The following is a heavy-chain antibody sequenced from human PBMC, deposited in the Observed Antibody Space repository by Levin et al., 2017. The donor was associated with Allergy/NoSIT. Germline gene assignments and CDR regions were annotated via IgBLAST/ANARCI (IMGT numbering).Heavy chain of an antibody. Sequence: GESLKISCAASGFTVSSNYMSWVRQAPGKGLEWVSVIYSGGSTYYADSVKGRFTISRDNSKNTLYLQMNSLRAEDTAVYYCARDRITIFGVVSYYYGMDVWGQGTTVTVSS. D-gene: IGHD3-3*01. CDR1: GFTVSSNY. CDR2: IYSGGST. J-gene: IGHJ6*02. CDR3: ARDRITIFGVVSYYYGMDV. V-gene: IGHV3-66*01.